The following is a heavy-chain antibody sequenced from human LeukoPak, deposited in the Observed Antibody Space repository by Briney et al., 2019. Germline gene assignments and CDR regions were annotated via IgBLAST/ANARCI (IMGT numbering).Heavy chain of an antibody. CDR2: IYHSGST. CDR1: GGSISSGGYS. V-gene: IGHV4-30-2*01. J-gene: IGHJ2*01. D-gene: IGHD1-26*01. CDR3: AGEKWEPTPRLYWYFDL. Sequence: SETLSLTCAVSGGSISSGGYSWSWIRQPPGKGLEWIGYIYHSGSTYYNPSLKSRVTISVDRSKNQFSLKLSSVTAADTAVYYCAGEKWEPTPRLYWYFDLWGRGTLVTVSS.